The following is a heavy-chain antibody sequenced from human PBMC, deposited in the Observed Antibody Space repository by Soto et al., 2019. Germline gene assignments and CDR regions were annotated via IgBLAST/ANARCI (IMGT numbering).Heavy chain of an antibody. Sequence: SETLSLTCGVSDFSIQTSYFWGWIRQPPGKGLEWIGLISHSGRAISHPSFASRATISLDTTNNAFSLTLKSVTAADTAVYYCARGRSFRLVGVPPDSWGRGTLVTVSS. D-gene: IGHD3-16*02. CDR3: ARGRSFRLVGVPPDS. CDR2: ISHSGRA. V-gene: IGHV4-38-2*01. J-gene: IGHJ4*02. CDR1: DFSIQTSYF.